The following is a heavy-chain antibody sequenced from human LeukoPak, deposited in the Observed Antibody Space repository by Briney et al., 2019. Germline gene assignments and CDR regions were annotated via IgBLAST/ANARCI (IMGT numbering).Heavy chain of an antibody. Sequence: SVKVSCKASGGTFSSYAINWVRQAPGQGLEWMGGIIPISGAANYAQKFQGRVTMTTDESTSTAFMELSSLRSEDTAVYYCARVGCGDSSYYYYYMDVWGKGTTVTVSS. CDR2: IIPISGAA. J-gene: IGHJ6*03. D-gene: IGHD4-17*01. CDR3: ARVGCGDSSYYYYYMDV. CDR1: GGTFSSYA. V-gene: IGHV1-69*05.